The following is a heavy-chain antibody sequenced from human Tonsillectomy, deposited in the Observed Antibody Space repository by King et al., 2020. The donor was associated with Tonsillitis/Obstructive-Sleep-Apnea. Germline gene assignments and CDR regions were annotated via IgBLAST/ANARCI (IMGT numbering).Heavy chain of an antibody. CDR3: ARDFFSGSGSSYYFDY. J-gene: IGHJ4*02. CDR1: GFTFRSFP. D-gene: IGHD3-10*01. V-gene: IGHV3-30*01. Sequence: VQLVESGGGMVHPGRSLRLSCAASGFTFRSFPMHWVRQAPGEGLDWVAVVSYDGGHKYYADSVKGRFTVSRDNSNNTLYLQMNSLGPEDTAMYYCARDFFSGSGSSYYFDYWGQGALVTVSS. CDR2: VSYDGGHK.